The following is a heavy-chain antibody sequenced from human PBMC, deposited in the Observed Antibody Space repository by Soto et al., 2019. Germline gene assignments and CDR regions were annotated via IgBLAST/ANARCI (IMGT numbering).Heavy chain of an antibody. CDR2: IFSNYET. CDR1: GFSLTNTRMG. V-gene: IGHV2-26*01. CDR3: ARMWDRWDHYYYYGMDV. D-gene: IGHD1-26*01. Sequence: QVTLKESGPVLVKPTETLTLTCTVSGFSLTNTRMGVSWIRQPPGKALEWLAHIFSNYETSYSTSLKSRLTISKDTSTSQVVLTMTNMDPVDTATYYGARMWDRWDHYYYYGMDVWGQGTTVTVSS. J-gene: IGHJ6*02.